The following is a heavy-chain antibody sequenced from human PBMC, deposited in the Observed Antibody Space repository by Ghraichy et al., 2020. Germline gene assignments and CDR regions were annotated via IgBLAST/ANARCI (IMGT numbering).Heavy chain of an antibody. D-gene: IGHD3-16*02. CDR2: INPSGGST. J-gene: IGHJ6*02. Sequence: ASVKVSCKASGYTFTSYYMHWVRQAPGQGLEWMGIINPSGGSTSYAQKFQGRVTMTRDTSTSTVYMELSSLRSEDTAVYYCARDHSVSSGLNMITFGGVIAPRPSCPLGGMDVWGQGTTVTVSS. V-gene: IGHV1-46*01. CDR3: ARDHSVSSGLNMITFGGVIAPRPSCPLGGMDV. CDR1: GYTFTSYY.